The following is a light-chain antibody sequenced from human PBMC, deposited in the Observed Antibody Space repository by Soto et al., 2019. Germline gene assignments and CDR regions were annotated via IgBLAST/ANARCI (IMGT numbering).Light chain of an antibody. V-gene: IGLV2-14*01. CDR3: SSYTTTXTYV. Sequence: QSSLTQPASVSGSPVQPVTISCTGTSSDVGGYYYVSWYQQHPGKAPKFMIYEVTNRPSGVSHRFSGSKSGNTASLTISGLQAEDAADYYCSSYTTTXTYVVGTGTKVXV. CDR1: SSDVGGYYY. CDR2: EVT. J-gene: IGLJ1*01.